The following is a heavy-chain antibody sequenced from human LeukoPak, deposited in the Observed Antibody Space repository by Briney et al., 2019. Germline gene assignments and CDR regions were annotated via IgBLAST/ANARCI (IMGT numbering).Heavy chain of an antibody. CDR2: ISGSGGST. CDR3: AKVSPVVVVITGAFDI. Sequence: PGGSLRLSCAASGFTFSSYAMSWVRQAPGKGLEWVSAISGSGGSTYYADSVKGRFTISRDNSKNTLYLQMNSLRAEDTAVYYCAKVSPVVVVITGAFDIWGQGTMVTVSP. J-gene: IGHJ3*02. V-gene: IGHV3-23*01. D-gene: IGHD3-22*01. CDR1: GFTFSSYA.